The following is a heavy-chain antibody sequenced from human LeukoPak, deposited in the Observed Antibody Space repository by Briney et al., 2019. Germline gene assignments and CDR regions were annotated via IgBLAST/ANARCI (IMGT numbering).Heavy chain of an antibody. CDR2: ISGSGGST. CDR3: AKGGQDYCSGGSCYPYYYYGMDV. Sequence: PGGSLRLSCAASGFTFRSYATSWVRQAPGKGLEWVSAISGSGGSTYYADSVKGRFTISRDNSKNTLYLQMNSLRAEDTAVYYCAKGGQDYCSGGSCYPYYYYGMDVWGQGTTVTVSS. D-gene: IGHD2-15*01. V-gene: IGHV3-23*01. J-gene: IGHJ6*02. CDR1: GFTFRSYA.